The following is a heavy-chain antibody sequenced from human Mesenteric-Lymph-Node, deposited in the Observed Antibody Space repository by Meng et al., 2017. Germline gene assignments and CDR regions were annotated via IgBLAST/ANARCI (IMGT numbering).Heavy chain of an antibody. J-gene: IGHJ4*02. Sequence: SETLSLTCTVSGGSISSSSYYWSWFRQPPGKGLEWIGWIYYTGNTKYNPSLKSRLTISVDTSKNQFSLNLSSVTAADTAVYYCARHYGSGTYPLDYWGQGTLVTVSS. CDR2: IYYTGNT. CDR3: ARHYGSGTYPLDY. D-gene: IGHD3-10*01. V-gene: IGHV4-61*01. CDR1: GGSISSSSYY.